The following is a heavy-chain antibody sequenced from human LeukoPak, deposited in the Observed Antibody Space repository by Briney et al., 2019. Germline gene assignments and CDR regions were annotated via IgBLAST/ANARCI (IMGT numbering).Heavy chain of an antibody. CDR2: IYASGYT. V-gene: IGHV4-4*07. CDR1: GDSISSYY. Sequence: SETLSLTCTVSGDSISSYYWNWIRQPAGKGLEWIGRIYASGYTEYNPSLQTRVTMSVDTSKNQFSLKVDTVTAADTAVYFCARNHIVTGTYFDSWGQGILVTVSS. CDR3: ARNHIVTGTYFDS. J-gene: IGHJ4*02. D-gene: IGHD3-10*01.